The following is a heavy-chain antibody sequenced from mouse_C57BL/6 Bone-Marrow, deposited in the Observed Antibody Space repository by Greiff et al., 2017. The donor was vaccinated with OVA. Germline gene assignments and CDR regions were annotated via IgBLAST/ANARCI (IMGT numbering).Heavy chain of an antibody. CDR2: INPNNGGT. V-gene: IGHV1-26*01. CDR1: GYTFTDYY. Sequence: EVQLQQSGPELVKPGASVKISCKASGYTFTDYYMNWVKQSHGKSLEWIGDINPNNGGTSYNQKFKGKATLTVDKSSSTAYMVPRSLTSEDSAVYYCASGSMVTDYFDYWGQGTTLTVSS. D-gene: IGHD2-2*01. J-gene: IGHJ2*01. CDR3: ASGSMVTDYFDY.